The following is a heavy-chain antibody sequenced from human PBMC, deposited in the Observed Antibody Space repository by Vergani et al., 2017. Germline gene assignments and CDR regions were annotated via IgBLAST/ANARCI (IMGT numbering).Heavy chain of an antibody. CDR2: ISYDGSNK. CDR3: AKDKEYSTPRGYYYYMDV. Sequence: QVQLVESGGGVVQPGRSLRLSCAASGFTFSSYGMHWDRQAPGKGLEWVAVISYDGSNKYYADSVKGRFTISRDNSKNTLYLQMNSLRAEDTAVYYCAKDKEYSTPRGYYYYMDVWGKGTTVTVSS. V-gene: IGHV3-30*18. J-gene: IGHJ6*03. CDR1: GFTFSSYG. D-gene: IGHD6-6*01.